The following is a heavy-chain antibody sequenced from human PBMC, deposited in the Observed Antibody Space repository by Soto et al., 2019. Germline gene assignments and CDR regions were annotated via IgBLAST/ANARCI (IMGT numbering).Heavy chain of an antibody. CDR3: ARAPLGYCSGGSCYSGTRGELYYYYGMDV. J-gene: IGHJ6*02. D-gene: IGHD2-15*01. CDR1: GGTFSSYA. V-gene: IGHV1-69*01. Sequence: QVQLVQSGAEVKKPGSSVKVSCKASGGTFSSYAISWVRQAPGQGLEWMGGIIPIFGTANYAQKCQGRVTITADDSTSTAYMALSSLRSEDTAVYYCARAPLGYCSGGSCYSGTRGELYYYYGMDVWGQGTTVTVSS. CDR2: IIPIFGTA.